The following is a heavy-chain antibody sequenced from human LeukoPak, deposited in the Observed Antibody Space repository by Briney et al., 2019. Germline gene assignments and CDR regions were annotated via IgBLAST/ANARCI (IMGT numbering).Heavy chain of an antibody. V-gene: IGHV3-7*01. J-gene: IGHJ4*02. CDR3: ARLDSGSYYTAIDY. Sequence: GGSLRLSCTASGFIFSGSWMAWIRQAPGKGLEWVAIIKKDGSEKYYVDSMKGRFTISRDNAKNSLYLQMNSLRAEDTAVYYCARLDSGSYYTAIDYWGQGTLVTVSS. CDR1: GFIFSGSW. D-gene: IGHD1-26*01. CDR2: IKKDGSEK.